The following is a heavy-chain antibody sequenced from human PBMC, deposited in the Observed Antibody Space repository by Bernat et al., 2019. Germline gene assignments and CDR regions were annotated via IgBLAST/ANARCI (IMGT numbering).Heavy chain of an antibody. V-gene: IGHV3-33*01. Sequence: QVQLVESGGGVVQPGRSLRLSCAASGFTFSSYGMHWVRQAPGKGLEWVAVIWYDGSNKYYADSVKGRFTISRDNSKNTLHLQMNSLRAEDTAVYYCARDRKDELWYFQHWGQGTLVTVSS. CDR3: ARDRKDELWYFQH. CDR1: GFTFSSYG. CDR2: IWYDGSNK. J-gene: IGHJ1*01. D-gene: IGHD1-7*01.